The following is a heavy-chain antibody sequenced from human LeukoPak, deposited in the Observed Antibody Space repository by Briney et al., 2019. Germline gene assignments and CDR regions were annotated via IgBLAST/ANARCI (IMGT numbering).Heavy chain of an antibody. V-gene: IGHV4-39*01. CDR3: ARQVYGSNWSRHFGS. CDR1: GGSITNTDCY. D-gene: IGHD4-11*01. CDR2: IYYSGST. Sequence: PSDALSLTCTVSGGSITNTDCYWGWIRQPPGKGLEWLASIYYSGSTYYSPSLKSRLTISLDTSKNQFSLKLTSVTAADTAVYYCARQVYGSNWSRHFGSWGQGTLVTVSS. J-gene: IGHJ4*02.